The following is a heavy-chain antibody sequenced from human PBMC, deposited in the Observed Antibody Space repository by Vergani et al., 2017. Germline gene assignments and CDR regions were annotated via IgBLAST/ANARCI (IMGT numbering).Heavy chain of an antibody. CDR3: TTDPRYCGDGSCYWLRDHHYYGMDV. CDR2: IKSTFDLGTT. CDR1: GFSFRNAW. Sequence: EVQLVESGGGIVKPGGSLRLSCVASGFSFRNAWMNWVRRTPGKGLELVGRIKSTFDLGTTDYAAAVKGRFTISRDDSKNTLFLQMNGLKTEDIGVYYCTTDPRYCGDGSCYWLRDHHYYGMDVWGQGTTVTVSS. J-gene: IGHJ6*02. D-gene: IGHD2-21*01. V-gene: IGHV3-15*07.